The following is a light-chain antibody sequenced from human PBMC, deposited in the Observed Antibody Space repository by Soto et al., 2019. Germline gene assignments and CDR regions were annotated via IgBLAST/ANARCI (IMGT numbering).Light chain of an antibody. CDR3: PQYGT. CDR1: QSISSW. Sequence: DIQMTQSPSTLSASVGDRVTITCRASQSISSWLAWYQQKPGKAPKLLIYDASSLESGVPSRFSGSGSGTEFPLTISSLQHDDFATYYCPQYGTFDQGNKVEIK. CDR2: DAS. V-gene: IGKV1-5*01. J-gene: IGKJ1*01.